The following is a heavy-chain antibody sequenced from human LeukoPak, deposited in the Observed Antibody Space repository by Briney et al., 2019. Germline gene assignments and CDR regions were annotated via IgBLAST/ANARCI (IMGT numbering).Heavy chain of an antibody. CDR3: VRCPLAFYDRSGYPRVWFDS. Sequence: SEPLSLTCAVSGDSISSGGYSWSWIRQPPGKGLEWIGYIYHTGYIDHSGSAYYNPSLRNRVTISVDKSKNQFSLELSSVTVADTAVYYCVRCPLAFYDRSGYPRVWFDSWGQGTLVTVSS. CDR1: GDSISSGGYS. D-gene: IGHD3-22*01. CDR2: IYHTGYIDHSGSA. V-gene: IGHV4-30-2*01. J-gene: IGHJ5*01.